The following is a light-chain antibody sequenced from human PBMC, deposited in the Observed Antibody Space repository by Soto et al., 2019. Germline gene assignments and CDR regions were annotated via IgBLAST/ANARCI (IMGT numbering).Light chain of an antibody. CDR2: DVS. J-gene: IGLJ2*01. CDR3: SSYTGSGTSVV. V-gene: IGLV2-14*01. CDR1: SSDVGGYKS. Sequence: QSALTQPASVSGSPGQSITISCTGTSSDVGGYKSVSWYQQHPGKAPKLMIYDVSNRPSGVSNRFSGSKSGNTASLTISGLQAEDEADYYCSSYTGSGTSVVFGGGTQLTVL.